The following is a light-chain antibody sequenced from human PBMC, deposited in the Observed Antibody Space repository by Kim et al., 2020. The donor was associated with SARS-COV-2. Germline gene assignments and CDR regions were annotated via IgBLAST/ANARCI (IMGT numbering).Light chain of an antibody. V-gene: IGLV1-40*01. CDR3: QSYDTSLSAWV. CDR2: GNT. Sequence: RVTFSCTGNSSNIGAGYDVHWYKQLPGTAPKLLIYGNTNRPSGVPDRFSGSKSGTSASLAITGLQAEDEADYYCQSYDTSLSAWVFGGGTQLTVL. J-gene: IGLJ3*02. CDR1: SSNIGAGYD.